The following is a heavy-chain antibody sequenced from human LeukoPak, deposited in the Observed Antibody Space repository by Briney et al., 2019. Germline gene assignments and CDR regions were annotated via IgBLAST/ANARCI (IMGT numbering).Heavy chain of an antibody. J-gene: IGHJ5*02. V-gene: IGHV4-4*07. Sequence: KASETLSLTCTVSGGSISSYYWSWIRQPAGRGLEWIGRIYTSGSTNYNPSLKSRVTMSVDTSKNQFSLKLSSVTAADTAVYYCARGGYDFWSGSRFDPWGQGTLVTVSS. CDR3: ARGGYDFWSGSRFDP. CDR1: GGSISSYY. CDR2: IYTSGST. D-gene: IGHD3-3*01.